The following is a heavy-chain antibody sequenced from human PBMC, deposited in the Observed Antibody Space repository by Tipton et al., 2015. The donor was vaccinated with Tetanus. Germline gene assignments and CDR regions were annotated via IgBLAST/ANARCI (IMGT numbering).Heavy chain of an antibody. CDR1: GASLRGGDYH. V-gene: IGHV3-49*03. J-gene: IGHJ4*02. CDR3: AREPVRRSDY. Sequence: LSLTCTVSGASLRGGDYHWSWIRQPPGKGLEWLSFIETNARGGATRYAASVQDRFTISRDDSKNTVYLEMNSLNSEDTAVYFCAREPVRRSDYWGQGTLVTVSS. CDR2: IETNARGGAT.